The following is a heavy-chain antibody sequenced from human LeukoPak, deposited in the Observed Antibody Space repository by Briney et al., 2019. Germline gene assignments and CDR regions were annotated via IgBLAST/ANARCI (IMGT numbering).Heavy chain of an antibody. CDR3: AKSSSSGFRYFDL. CDR2: INHSGST. D-gene: IGHD6-6*01. V-gene: IGHV4-34*01. CDR1: GGSFSGYY. Sequence: NPSETLSLTCAVYGGSFSGYYWSWIRQPPGKGLEWIGEINHSGSTNYNPSLKSRVTISVDTSKNQFSLKLTSVTAADTAVYYCAKSSSSGFRYFDLWGRGTLVTVSS. J-gene: IGHJ2*01.